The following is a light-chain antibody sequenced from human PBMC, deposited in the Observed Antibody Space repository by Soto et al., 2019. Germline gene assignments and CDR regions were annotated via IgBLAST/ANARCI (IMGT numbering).Light chain of an antibody. J-gene: IGLJ2*01. Sequence: QSVLTQPPSASGTPGQRVTISCSGSSSNIGSNTVNWYQQLPGTAPKLHIYSNNQRPSGVPDRFSGSKSGTSASLAISGLQSEDEADYYCAAWDDSLNGPGFGGGTKLTV. CDR2: SNN. V-gene: IGLV1-44*01. CDR1: SSNIGSNT. CDR3: AAWDDSLNGPG.